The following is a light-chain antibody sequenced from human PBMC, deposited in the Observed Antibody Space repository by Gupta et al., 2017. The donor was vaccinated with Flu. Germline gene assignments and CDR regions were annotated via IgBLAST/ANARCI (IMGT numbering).Light chain of an antibody. Sequence: QTVVTQESSFSVSPGGTVTLTCGLNSGSVSPEFFPSWYQQTPGQAPRTLIYSTNTRSPGVPDRFSGSILGDKAALTITGAQADDESDYYCVLYMGGGISVFGGGTRLTVL. V-gene: IGLV8-61*01. CDR3: VLYMGGGISV. CDR1: SGSVSPEFF. J-gene: IGLJ2*01. CDR2: STN.